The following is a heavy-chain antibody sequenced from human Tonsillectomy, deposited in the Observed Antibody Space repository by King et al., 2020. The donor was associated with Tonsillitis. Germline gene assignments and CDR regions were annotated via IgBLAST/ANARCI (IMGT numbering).Heavy chain of an antibody. Sequence: VQLVESGGGLVQPGGSLRLSCAASGFTFSNYAMTWVRQAPGKGLEWVSDMSGNGVRTLYADSVKGRFTISRDYSKNTLYLQMNSLRAEDTAVYYCAKTSRAVGAANTPYYFDSWGQGTLVTVSS. CDR2: MSGNGVRT. V-gene: IGHV3-23*04. CDR3: AKTSRAVGAANTPYYFDS. J-gene: IGHJ4*02. CDR1: GFTFSNYA. D-gene: IGHD1-26*01.